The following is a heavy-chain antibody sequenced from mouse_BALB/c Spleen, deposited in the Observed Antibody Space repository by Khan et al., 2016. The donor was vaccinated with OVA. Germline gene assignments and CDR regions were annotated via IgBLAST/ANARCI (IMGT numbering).Heavy chain of an antibody. D-gene: IGHD2-10*02. CDR2: INYSGST. CDR1: GYSITSDYA. CDR3: ENDASRYGYALDY. J-gene: IGHJ4*01. V-gene: IGHV3-2*02. Sequence: LQQSGPGLVNPSQSLSLTCTVTGYSITSDYAWNWIRQFPGNKLEWMGYINYSGSTNYNPSLKSRISITRDTSKNQFFLQLNSVTTEDTATYYRENDASRYGYALDYWGQGTSVTVSS.